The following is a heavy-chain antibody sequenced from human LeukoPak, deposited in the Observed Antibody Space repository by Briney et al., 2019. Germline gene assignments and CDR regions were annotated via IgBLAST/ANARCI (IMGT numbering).Heavy chain of an antibody. CDR3: AREFYPHDYVWGSYRSMDV. V-gene: IGHV1-69*06. Sequence: ASVKVSCKASGYTFTSYDINWVRQATGQGLEWMGGIIPIFGTANYAQKFQGRVTITADKSTSTAYMELSSLRSEDTAVYYCAREFYPHDYVWGSYRSMDVWGKGTTVTVSS. CDR1: GYTFTSYD. J-gene: IGHJ6*04. D-gene: IGHD3-16*02. CDR2: IIPIFGTA.